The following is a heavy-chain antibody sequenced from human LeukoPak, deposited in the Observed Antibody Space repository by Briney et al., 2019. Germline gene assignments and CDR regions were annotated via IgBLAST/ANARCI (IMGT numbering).Heavy chain of an antibody. CDR2: ISYDGSNK. J-gene: IGHJ4*02. D-gene: IGHD6-19*01. V-gene: IGHV3-30*01. CDR1: GFTFSSYA. Sequence: PGGSLRLSCAASGFTFSSYAMHWVCQAPGKGLEWVAVISYDGSNKYYADSVKGRFTISRDNSKNTLYLQMNSLRAEDTAVYYCARDPVAGTPLFDYWGQGTLVTVSS. CDR3: ARDPVAGTPLFDY.